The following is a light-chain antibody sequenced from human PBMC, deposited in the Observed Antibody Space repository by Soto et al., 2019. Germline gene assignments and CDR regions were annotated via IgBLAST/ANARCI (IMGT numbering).Light chain of an antibody. Sequence: AIQLTQSPSSLSASVGDRVTITCRASQAIGRTLVWYQQRPGKPPKVLIYDASSLQFGVPSRFSGSGSGTDFTLTISSLQPEDFATYYCLQFNNYPRTFGQGTKVEIK. CDR3: LQFNNYPRT. CDR1: QAIGRT. CDR2: DAS. J-gene: IGKJ1*01. V-gene: IGKV1D-13*01.